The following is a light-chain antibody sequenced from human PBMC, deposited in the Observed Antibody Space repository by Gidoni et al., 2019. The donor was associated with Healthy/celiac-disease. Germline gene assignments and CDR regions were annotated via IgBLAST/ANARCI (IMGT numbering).Light chain of an antibody. CDR3: QVWDSRSDLV. CDR1: NIGSKS. J-gene: IGLJ3*02. Sequence: SYVLPQPPSVSVAPGQTARITCWGNNIGSKSVHWYQQKPGQAPVMVVYDASARPSGIPERFSGSNTGNTATLTISRVEAGDEAEYYCQVWDSRSDLVFGGGTKLTVL. CDR2: DAS. V-gene: IGLV3-21*02.